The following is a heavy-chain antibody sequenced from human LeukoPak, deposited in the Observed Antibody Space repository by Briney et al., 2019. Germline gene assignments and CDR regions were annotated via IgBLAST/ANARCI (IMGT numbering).Heavy chain of an antibody. Sequence: GGSLRLSCAASGFTFSSYWMSWVRQAPGKGLESVANIKQDGSEKYYVDSVKGRFTISRDNAKNSLYLQMNSLRAEDTAVYYCARDPGRWLQFSHFDYWGQGTLVTVSS. CDR1: GFTFSSYW. CDR2: IKQDGSEK. D-gene: IGHD5-24*01. CDR3: ARDPGRWLQFSHFDY. J-gene: IGHJ4*02. V-gene: IGHV3-7*01.